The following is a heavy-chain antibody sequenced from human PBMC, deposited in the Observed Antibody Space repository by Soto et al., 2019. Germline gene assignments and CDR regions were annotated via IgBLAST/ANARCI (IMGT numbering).Heavy chain of an antibody. CDR1: GFTFSSYA. Sequence: EVQLLESGGGLVQPGGSLRLSCAASGFTFSSYAMRWVRQAPGKGLEWVSAISGSGGSTYYGDSVKGRFTISRDNSKNTLYLQMNSLRAEDTAVYYCAKDRYCSSTSCYCYYWGQGTLVTVSS. CDR2: ISGSGGST. CDR3: AKDRYCSSTSCYCYY. D-gene: IGHD2-2*01. J-gene: IGHJ4*02. V-gene: IGHV3-23*01.